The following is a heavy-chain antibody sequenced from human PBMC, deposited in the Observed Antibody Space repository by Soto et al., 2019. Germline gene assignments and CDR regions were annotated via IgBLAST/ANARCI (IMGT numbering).Heavy chain of an antibody. Sequence: QVQLVESGGGVVQPGRSLRLSCAASGFTFSSYAMHWVRQAPGKGLEWVAVISYDGSNKYYADSVKGRFTISRDNSKNTLYLQMNSLRAEDTAVYYCASEHEDCWGQGTLVTVSS. V-gene: IGHV3-30-3*01. J-gene: IGHJ4*02. CDR1: GFTFSSYA. CDR2: ISYDGSNK. CDR3: ASEHEDC.